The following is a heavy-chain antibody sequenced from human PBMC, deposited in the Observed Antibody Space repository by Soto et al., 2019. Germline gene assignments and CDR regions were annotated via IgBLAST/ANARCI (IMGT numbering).Heavy chain of an antibody. D-gene: IGHD3-3*01. J-gene: IGHJ5*02. CDR1: GFTFSSYA. V-gene: IGHV3-30-3*01. Sequence: QVQLVESGGGVVQPGRSLRLSCAASGFTFSSYAMHWVRQAPGKGLEWVAVISYDGSNKYYADSVKGRFTISRDNSKNTLYLQMNSLRAEDTAVYYRASESSDFGVVQPYNWFDPWGQGTLVTVSS. CDR3: ASESSDFGVVQPYNWFDP. CDR2: ISYDGSNK.